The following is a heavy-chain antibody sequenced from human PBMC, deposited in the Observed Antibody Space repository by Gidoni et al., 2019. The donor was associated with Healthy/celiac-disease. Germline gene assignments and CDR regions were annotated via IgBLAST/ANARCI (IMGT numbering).Heavy chain of an antibody. Sequence: QGQLVGSGGGVVQPGGSVGVGWAASGFTFSSDAMHRLRQAPGKGLEWVAVISYDGSNKYYADSVKGRFTISRDNSKNTLYLQMNSLRAEDTAVYYCARELEDYWGQGTLVTVSS. CDR3: ARELEDY. J-gene: IGHJ4*02. V-gene: IGHV3-30-3*01. CDR1: GFTFSSDA. CDR2: ISYDGSNK.